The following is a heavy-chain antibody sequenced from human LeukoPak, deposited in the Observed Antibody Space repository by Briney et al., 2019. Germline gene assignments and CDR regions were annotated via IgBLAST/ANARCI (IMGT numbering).Heavy chain of an antibody. Sequence: SETLSLTCAVYGGSFSGYYWSWIRQPPGKGLEWIGEINHSGSTNYNPSPKSRLSMSVDTSKNQFSLSLTSVTAADTAVYYCARVEVIGSTRYFDYWGQGAMVSVSS. CDR3: ARVEVIGSTRYFDY. CDR2: INHSGST. D-gene: IGHD3-16*02. J-gene: IGHJ4*02. CDR1: GGSFSGYY. V-gene: IGHV4-34*01.